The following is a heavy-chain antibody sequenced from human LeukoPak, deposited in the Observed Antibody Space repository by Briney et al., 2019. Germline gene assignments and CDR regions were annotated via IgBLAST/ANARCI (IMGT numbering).Heavy chain of an antibody. CDR3: VRRYCSGGSCYSAIDN. Sequence: SETLSLTCTVSGGSISSYYWSWIRQPPEKGLEWIGYIYYSGSTNYNPSLKSRVTISVDTSKNQFSLKLSSVTAADTAVYYCVRRYCSGGSCYSAIDNWGQGTLVTVSS. CDR1: GGSISSYY. J-gene: IGHJ4*02. V-gene: IGHV4-59*08. D-gene: IGHD2-15*01. CDR2: IYYSGST.